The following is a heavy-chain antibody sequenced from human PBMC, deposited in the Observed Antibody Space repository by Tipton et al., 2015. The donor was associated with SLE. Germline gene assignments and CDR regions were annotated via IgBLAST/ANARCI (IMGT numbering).Heavy chain of an antibody. D-gene: IGHD3-10*01. V-gene: IGHV3-7*04. J-gene: IGHJ3*02. Sequence: AVSGFTFSNNWMAWVRQAPGKGLEWVANIKQDGGEKYYVDSVKGRFTISRDNAKNSLYLQMNSLRAEDTAVYYCARGGSGSYFLDAFDIWGQGTMVTVSS. CDR3: ARGGSGSYFLDAFDI. CDR1: GFTFSNNW. CDR2: IKQDGGEK.